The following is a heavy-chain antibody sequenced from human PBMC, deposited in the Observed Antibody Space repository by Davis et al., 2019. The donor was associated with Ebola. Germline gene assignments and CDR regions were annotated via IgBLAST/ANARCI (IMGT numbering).Heavy chain of an antibody. Sequence: GESLKISCAASGFTFSSYAMSWVRQAPGKGLEWVSAISGSGGSTYYADSVKGRFTISRDNSKNTLYLQMNSLRAEDTAVYYCAKCSRLNYYDSSGYYYFDYWGQGTLVTVSS. CDR1: GFTFSSYA. V-gene: IGHV3-23*01. CDR3: AKCSRLNYYDSSGYYYFDY. J-gene: IGHJ4*02. D-gene: IGHD3-22*01. CDR2: ISGSGGST.